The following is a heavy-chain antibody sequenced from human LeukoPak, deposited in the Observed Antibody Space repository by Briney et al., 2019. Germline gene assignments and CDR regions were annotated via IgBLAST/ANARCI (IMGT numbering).Heavy chain of an antibody. CDR1: GFTFSSYG. CDR3: AKDPFHSSSRYYFDY. Sequence: GGSLRLSCAASGFTFSSYGMHWVRQAPGKGLEWVAFIRYDGSNRYYADSVKGRFTISRDNSKNTLHLQMNSLRAEDTAVYYCAKDPFHSSSRYYFDYWGQGTLVTVSS. V-gene: IGHV3-30*02. J-gene: IGHJ4*02. CDR2: IRYDGSNR. D-gene: IGHD6-13*01.